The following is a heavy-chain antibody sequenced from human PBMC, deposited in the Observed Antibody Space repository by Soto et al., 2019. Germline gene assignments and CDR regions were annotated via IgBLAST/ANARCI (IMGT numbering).Heavy chain of an antibody. J-gene: IGHJ6*03. V-gene: IGHV3-23*01. CDR3: ARLGNWGGAYYYMDV. Sequence: GGSLRLSCAASGFTVSSYAMSWVRQAPGKGLEWVSAISGSGGSTYYADSVKGRFTISRDNAKNTLYLQMNSLRAEDTAVYYCARLGNWGGAYYYMDVGGKGTTVTVSS. D-gene: IGHD7-27*01. CDR1: GFTVSSYA. CDR2: ISGSGGST.